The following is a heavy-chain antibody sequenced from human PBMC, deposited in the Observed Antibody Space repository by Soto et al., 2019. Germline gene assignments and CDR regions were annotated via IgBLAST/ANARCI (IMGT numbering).Heavy chain of an antibody. D-gene: IGHD3-10*01. CDR3: MVMLIRGDQSLFYGMDV. CDR1: GFTFSGSA. J-gene: IGHJ6*02. CDR2: IRSKANSYAT. V-gene: IGHV3-73*01. Sequence: PGGSLRLSCAASGFTFSGSAMHWVRQASGKGLEWVGRIRSKANSYATAYAASVKGRFTFSRDDSKNTAYLQMNSLKTEDTAVYYCMVMLIRGDQSLFYGMDVWGQGTTVTVSS.